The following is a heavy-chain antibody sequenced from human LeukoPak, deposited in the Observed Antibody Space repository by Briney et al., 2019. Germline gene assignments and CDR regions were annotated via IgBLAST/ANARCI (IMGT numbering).Heavy chain of an antibody. V-gene: IGHV1-2*02. CDR3: ARVRRNMVRGGSATVYYYYYMDV. CDR2: INPSSGGT. Sequence: ASVKVSCKASGYTFTGYYMHWVRQAPGQGLEWMGWINPSSGGTNYAQKFQGRVTMTRDASISTAYMELSRLRSDDTAVYYCARVRRNMVRGGSATVYYYYYMDVWGKGTTVTVSS. J-gene: IGHJ6*03. CDR1: GYTFTGYY. D-gene: IGHD3-10*01.